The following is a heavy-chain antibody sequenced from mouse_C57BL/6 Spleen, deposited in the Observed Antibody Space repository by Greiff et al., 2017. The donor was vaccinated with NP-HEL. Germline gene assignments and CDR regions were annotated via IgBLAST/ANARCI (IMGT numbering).Heavy chain of an antibody. J-gene: IGHJ3*01. CDR3: ARSGDSSGYVTAY. CDR2: IYPGDGDT. D-gene: IGHD3-2*02. CDR1: GYAFSSSW. V-gene: IGHV1-82*01. Sequence: QVQLQQSGPELVKPGASVKISCKASGYAFSSSWMNWVKQRPGKGLEWIGRIYPGDGDTNYNGKFKGKATLTADKSSSTAYMQLSSLTSEDSAVYFCARSGDSSGYVTAYWGQGTLVTVSA.